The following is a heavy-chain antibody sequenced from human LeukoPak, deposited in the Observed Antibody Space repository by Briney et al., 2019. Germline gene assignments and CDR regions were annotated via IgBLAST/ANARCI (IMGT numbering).Heavy chain of an antibody. J-gene: IGHJ3*02. CDR2: IIPIFGTA. CDR3: ARQTEGRNAFDI. CDR1: GGTFSSYA. Sequence: SVKVSCKASGGTFSSYAISWVRQAPGQGLEWMGGIIPIFGTAIYAQKFQGRVTITADESTNTAYMALSSLRSEDTAVYYCARQTEGRNAFDIWGQGTRVTVSS. V-gene: IGHV1-69*13.